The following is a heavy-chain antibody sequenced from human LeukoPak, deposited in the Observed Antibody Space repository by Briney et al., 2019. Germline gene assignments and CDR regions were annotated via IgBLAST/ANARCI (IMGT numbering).Heavy chain of an antibody. Sequence: GGSLRLSCAASGFTFSSYGMHWVRQAPGKGLEWVAVISYDGSNKYYVDSVKGRFTISRDNSKNTLYLQMNSLRAEDTAVYYCLFGSGSYYTAFEYWGQGALVTVSS. D-gene: IGHD3-10*01. J-gene: IGHJ4*02. CDR3: LFGSGSYYTAFEY. CDR1: GFTFSSYG. CDR2: ISYDGSNK. V-gene: IGHV3-30*03.